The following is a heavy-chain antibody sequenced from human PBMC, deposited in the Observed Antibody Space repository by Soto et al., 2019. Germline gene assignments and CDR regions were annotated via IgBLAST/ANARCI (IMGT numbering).Heavy chain of an antibody. CDR2: ISYDGSNK. J-gene: IGHJ4*02. CDR1: GFTFSSYG. V-gene: IGHV3-30*18. D-gene: IGHD6-19*01. CDR3: AKDGEAVARRHYFDY. Sequence: GGSLRLSCAASGFTFSSYGMHWVRQAPGKGLEWVAVISYDGSNKYYADSVKGRFTISRDNSKNTLYLQMNSLRAEDTAVYYCAKDGEAVARRHYFDYWGQGTLVTVSS.